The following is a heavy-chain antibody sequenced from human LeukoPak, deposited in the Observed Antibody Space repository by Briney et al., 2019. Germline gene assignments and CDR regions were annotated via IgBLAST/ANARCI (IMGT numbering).Heavy chain of an antibody. CDR2: IYPGDSDT. D-gene: IGHD6-19*01. Sequence: GESLKISCKGSGYTFTTYWIGWVRQMPGKGLEWMGIIYPGDSDTRYSPSFQGQVTISADKSISTAYLQWSSLKASDTAMYYCASNLEAVAGTPYYYGMDVWGQGTTVTVSS. CDR3: ASNLEAVAGTPYYYGMDV. CDR1: GYTFTTYW. J-gene: IGHJ6*02. V-gene: IGHV5-51*01.